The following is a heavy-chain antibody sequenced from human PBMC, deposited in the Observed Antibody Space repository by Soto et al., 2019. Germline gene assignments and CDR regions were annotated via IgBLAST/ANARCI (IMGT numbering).Heavy chain of an antibody. CDR2: IMPIFRKQ. D-gene: IGHD3-3*02. CDR1: GGTFSTSA. V-gene: IGHV1-69*12. J-gene: IGHJ6*03. Sequence: QVQLEQSGAEVKKPGSSVKVSCKASGGTFSTSAISWERQAPGHGLEWMGGIMPIFRKQAYAQKFQGRVTVTADESTSTAYMELSGLRSDDTAVYYCARDKDRQQLGANYCYFFDVWGQGTTVIVSS. CDR3: ARDKDRQQLGANYCYFFDV.